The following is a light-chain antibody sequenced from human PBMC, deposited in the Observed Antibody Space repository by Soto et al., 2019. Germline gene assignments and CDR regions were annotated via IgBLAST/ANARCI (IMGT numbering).Light chain of an antibody. V-gene: IGLV2-8*01. CDR3: SSSAGIYHYLV. Sequence: QSVLTQPPSASGSPGQSVTISCTGTISDIGGYNSVSWYQQHPGKAPRLMIYEVNKRPSGVPDRFSGSKSGYTASLTVSGLQTDDEAFYYCSSSAGIYHYLVFGGGTKLTVL. J-gene: IGLJ3*02. CDR2: EVN. CDR1: ISDIGGYNS.